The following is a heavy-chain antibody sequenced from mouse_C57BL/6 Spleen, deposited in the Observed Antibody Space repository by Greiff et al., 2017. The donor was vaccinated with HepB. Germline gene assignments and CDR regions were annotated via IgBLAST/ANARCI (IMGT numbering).Heavy chain of an antibody. Sequence: VQLQQSGAELAKPGASVKLSCKASGYTFTSYWMHWVKQRPGQGLEWIGYINPSSGYTKYNQKFKDKATLTADKSSSTAYMQLSSLTYEDSAVYYCARSAVTTVVATTSFDYWGQGTTLTVSS. V-gene: IGHV1-7*01. D-gene: IGHD1-1*01. CDR2: INPSSGYT. CDR3: ARSAVTTVVATTSFDY. J-gene: IGHJ2*01. CDR1: GYTFTSYW.